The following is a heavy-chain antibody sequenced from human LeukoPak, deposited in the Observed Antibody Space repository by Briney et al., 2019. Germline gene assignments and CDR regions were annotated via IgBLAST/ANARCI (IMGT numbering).Heavy chain of an antibody. CDR2: ISYDGSNK. J-gene: IGHJ6*02. CDR3: ARDQIAYCGGDCPYGMDV. V-gene: IGHV3-30*04. Sequence: GGSLRLSSAASGFTFSSYAVHWVRQAPGRGLEWVAVISYDGSNKYYADSVKGRFTISRDNSKNTLYLQMNSLRAEDTAVYYCARDQIAYCGGDCPYGMDVWGQGTTVTVSS. CDR1: GFTFSSYA. D-gene: IGHD2-21*02.